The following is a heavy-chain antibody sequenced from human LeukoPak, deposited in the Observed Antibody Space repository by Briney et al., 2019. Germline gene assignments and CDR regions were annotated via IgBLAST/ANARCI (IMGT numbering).Heavy chain of an antibody. J-gene: IGHJ5*02. D-gene: IGHD3-22*01. Sequence: ASVKVSCKASGYTFTSYDINWVRQATGQGLEWMGWMNPNSGNTGCAQKFQGRVTMTRNTSISTAYMELSSLRSEDTAVYYCARLGYDSRGNWFDPWGQGTLVTVPS. V-gene: IGHV1-8*01. CDR2: MNPNSGNT. CDR3: ARLGYDSRGNWFDP. CDR1: GYTFTSYD.